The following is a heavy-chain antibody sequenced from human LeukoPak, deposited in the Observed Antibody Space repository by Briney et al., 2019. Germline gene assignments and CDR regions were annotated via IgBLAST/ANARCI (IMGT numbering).Heavy chain of an antibody. CDR3: ARDQPEERYFDWFNYYGMDV. Sequence: GASVKVSCKASGYTFTSYYMHWVRQAPGQGLEWMGIINPSGGSTSYAQKFQGRVTMTRDTSTSTVYMELSSLRSEDTAVYYCARDQPEERYFDWFNYYGMDVWGQGTTVTVSS. CDR1: GYTFTSYY. CDR2: INPSGGST. D-gene: IGHD3-9*01. V-gene: IGHV1-46*03. J-gene: IGHJ6*02.